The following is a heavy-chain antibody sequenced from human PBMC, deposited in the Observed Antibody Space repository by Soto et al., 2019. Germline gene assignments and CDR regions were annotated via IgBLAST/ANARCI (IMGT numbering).Heavy chain of an antibody. CDR3: ARSQASSTSLEIYYYYYYGMDV. CDR2: IIPISETT. Sequence: QVQLVQSVAEVKKPGSSVNVSCKASGGTFSSYAISWVRQAPGQGLEWMGGIIPISETTNYAQKFQGRVTITADESKSTAFMELSSLRSEDTAVYYCARSQASSTSLEIYYYYYYGMDVWGQGTTVTVSS. D-gene: IGHD2-2*01. CDR1: GGTFSSYA. V-gene: IGHV1-69*01. J-gene: IGHJ6*02.